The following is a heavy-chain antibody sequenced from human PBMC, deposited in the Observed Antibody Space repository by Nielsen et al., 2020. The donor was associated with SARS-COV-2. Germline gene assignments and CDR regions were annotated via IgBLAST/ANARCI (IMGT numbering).Heavy chain of an antibody. D-gene: IGHD1-26*01. V-gene: IGHV3-7*03. J-gene: IGHJ3*01. CDR1: GFNSAGNW. CDR3: ARDIWAVGPYSFVV. CDR2: IKRRGSVK. Sequence: GGSLRLSCVVSGFNSAGNWFTCVPREPGPGLGWVGNIKRRGSVKYYVDSVKGRFTISSDNAKNSLYLQMNSLRPEDTALYYCARDIWAVGPYSFVVWGQGTRVTVSA.